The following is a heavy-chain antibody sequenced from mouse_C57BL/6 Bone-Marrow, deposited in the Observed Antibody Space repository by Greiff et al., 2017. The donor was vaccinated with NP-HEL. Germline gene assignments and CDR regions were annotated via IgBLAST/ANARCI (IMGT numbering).Heavy chain of an antibody. CDR1: GYTFTSYG. J-gene: IGHJ2*01. Sequence: VQGVESGAELARPGASVKLSCKASGYTFTSYGISWVKQRTGQGLEWIGEIYPRSGNTYYNEKFKGKATLTADKSSSTAYMELRSLTSEDSAVYFCAREVESTDYWGQGTTLTVSS. V-gene: IGHV1-81*01. CDR3: AREVESTDY. D-gene: IGHD1-1*01. CDR2: IYPRSGNT.